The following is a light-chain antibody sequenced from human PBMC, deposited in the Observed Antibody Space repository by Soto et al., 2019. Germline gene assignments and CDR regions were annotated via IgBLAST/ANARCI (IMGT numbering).Light chain of an antibody. V-gene: IGKV3-15*01. CDR3: QQYNYQGT. J-gene: IGKJ1*01. Sequence: EMVMTQSPGTLSVSAGERATLSCRASQSISTNLAWYQQKPGQAPRLLIHDASTRATGIPARFSGSGSGTDFTLAISSLQSEDSAVYYCQQYNYQGTFGQGTKVDIK. CDR1: QSISTN. CDR2: DAS.